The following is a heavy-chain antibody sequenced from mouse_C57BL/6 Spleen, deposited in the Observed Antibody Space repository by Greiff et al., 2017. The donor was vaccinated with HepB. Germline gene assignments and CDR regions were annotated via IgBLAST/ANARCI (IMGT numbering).Heavy chain of an antibody. D-gene: IGHD1-1*01. CDR3: TEDYTTVVSNV. J-gene: IGHJ1*03. CDR1: GFTFSNYW. V-gene: IGHV6-3*01. Sequence: EVKVEESGGGLVQPGGSMKLSCVASGFTFSNYWMNWVRQSPEKGLEWVAQIRLKSDNYATHYAESVKGRFTISRDDSKSSVYLQMNNLRAEDTGIYYCTEDYTTVVSNVWGTGTTVTVSS. CDR2: IRLKSDNYAT.